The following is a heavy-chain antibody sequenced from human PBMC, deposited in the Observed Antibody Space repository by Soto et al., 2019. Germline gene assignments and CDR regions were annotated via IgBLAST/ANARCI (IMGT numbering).Heavy chain of an antibody. CDR1: GFSFRSYA. CDR2: ISDSGVST. J-gene: IGHJ4*02. Sequence: EVQLLESGGGLVQPGGSLRLSCAASGFSFRSYAMGWVRQAPGKGLEWVSSISDSGVSTLHADSVKGRFAIYRDNSKNMLFLQMNSLRVEDTAIYYCATRPDFDYWGQGTLVTVST. CDR3: ATRPDFDY. V-gene: IGHV3-23*01.